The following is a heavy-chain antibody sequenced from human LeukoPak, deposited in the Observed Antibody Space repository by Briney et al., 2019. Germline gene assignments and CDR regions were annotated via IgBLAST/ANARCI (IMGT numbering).Heavy chain of an antibody. Sequence: PGGSLRLSCAASGFIFSSYAMSWVRQAPGKGLERVSVISGGGGSTYYADSVKGRFTISRDNSKNTLYLQMNSLRAEDTAVYYCASRATVTTDRFWFDPWGQGTLVTVSS. CDR2: ISGGGGST. V-gene: IGHV3-23*01. J-gene: IGHJ5*02. CDR1: GFIFSSYA. D-gene: IGHD4-11*01. CDR3: ASRATVTTDRFWFDP.